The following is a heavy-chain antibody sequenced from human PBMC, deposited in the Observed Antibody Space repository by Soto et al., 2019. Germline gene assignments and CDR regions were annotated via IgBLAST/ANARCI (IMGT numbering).Heavy chain of an antibody. V-gene: IGHV3-7*01. CDR3: ARDNIVLMVYAVFDY. CDR1: GFTFSSYW. J-gene: IGHJ4*02. CDR2: IKQDGSEK. D-gene: IGHD2-8*01. Sequence: PGGSLRLSCAASGFTFSSYWMSWVRQAPGKGLEWVANIKQDGSEKYYVDSVKGRFTISRDNAKNSLYLQMSSLRAEDTAVYYCARDNIVLMVYAVFDYWGQGTLVTVSS.